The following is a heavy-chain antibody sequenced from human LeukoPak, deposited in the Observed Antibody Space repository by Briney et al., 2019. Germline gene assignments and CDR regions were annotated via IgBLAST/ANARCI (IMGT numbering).Heavy chain of an antibody. V-gene: IGHV3-7*01. D-gene: IGHD1/OR15-1a*01. Sequence: AGGSLRLSCAASGFTFSSYAMSWVRQAPGKGLEWVANIKQDGSEKYYVDSVKGRFTISRDNAKNSLYLQMNSLRAEDTAVYYCAREWPATEQSADAFDIWGQGTMVTVSS. CDR3: AREWPATEQSADAFDI. J-gene: IGHJ3*02. CDR2: IKQDGSEK. CDR1: GFTFSSYA.